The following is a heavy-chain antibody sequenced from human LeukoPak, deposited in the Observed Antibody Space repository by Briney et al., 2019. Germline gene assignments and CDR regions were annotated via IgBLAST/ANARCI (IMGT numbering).Heavy chain of an antibody. CDR3: ARGRQRWLQFNLYYFDY. CDR1: GYTFTSYD. J-gene: IGHJ4*02. CDR2: MNTNSGNT. D-gene: IGHD5-24*01. V-gene: IGHV1-8*01. Sequence: ASVKVSCKASGYTFTSYDINWVRQAPGQGLEWMGWMNTNSGNTGYAQKVQGRVTMTRNTSISTAYMELSSLRSEDTAVYYCARGRQRWLQFNLYYFDYWGQGTLVTVSS.